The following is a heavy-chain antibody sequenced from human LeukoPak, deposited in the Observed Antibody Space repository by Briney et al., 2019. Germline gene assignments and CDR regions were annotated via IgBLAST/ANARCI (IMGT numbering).Heavy chain of an antibody. CDR3: ARGYATAFDS. V-gene: IGHV3-7*01. J-gene: IGHJ4*02. D-gene: IGHD2-2*01. CDR1: GFTFSSFY. CDR2: INQDGSEK. Sequence: GGSLRLSCVVSGFTFSSFYMNWVRQAPGKGLEWVANINQDGSEKYYVDSVEGRFTISRDNAKNSLYLHMNSLRAEDTAVFYCARGYATAFDSWAREPWSPSPQ.